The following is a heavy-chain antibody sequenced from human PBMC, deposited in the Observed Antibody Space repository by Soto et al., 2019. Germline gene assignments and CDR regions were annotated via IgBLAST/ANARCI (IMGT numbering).Heavy chain of an antibody. CDR1: GFTFSSYA. D-gene: IGHD3-10*01. J-gene: IGHJ4*02. Sequence: GGSLRLSCAASGFTFSSYAMSWVRQAPGKGLEWVSAISGSGGSTYYADSVKGRFTISRDNSKNTLYLQMNSLRAEDTAVYYCAKDLLLWCGVPTPNFDYWGQGTLVTVSS. V-gene: IGHV3-23*01. CDR3: AKDLLLWCGVPTPNFDY. CDR2: ISGSGGST.